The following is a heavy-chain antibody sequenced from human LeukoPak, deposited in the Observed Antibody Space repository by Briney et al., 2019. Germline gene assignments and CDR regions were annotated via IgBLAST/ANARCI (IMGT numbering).Heavy chain of an antibody. J-gene: IGHJ5*02. CDR2: INPNSGGT. V-gene: IGHV1-2*02. Sequence: GASVKVSCKASGYTFTGYYMHWVRQAPGQGLEWMGWINPNSGGTNYAQKFQGRVTMTRDTSISTAYMELSRLRSDDTAVYSCARGGSSGWYGSWFDPWGQGTLVTVSS. D-gene: IGHD6-19*01. CDR3: ARGGSSGWYGSWFDP. CDR1: GYTFTGYY.